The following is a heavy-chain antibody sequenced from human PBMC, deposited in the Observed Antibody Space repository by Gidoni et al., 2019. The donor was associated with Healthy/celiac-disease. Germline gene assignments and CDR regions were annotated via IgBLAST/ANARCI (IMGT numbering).Heavy chain of an antibody. CDR2: SYYSGST. CDR3: ARLPPGYCSSTSCSHHYFDY. D-gene: IGHD2-2*01. V-gene: IGHV4-39*01. J-gene: IGHJ4*02. Sequence: QLQLQESGPGLVKPSETLSLTSISSSSSYWGWIRQPPGKGLEWIGSSYYSGSTYYDPSLKSRVTISVDTSKNQFSLKLSSVTAADTAVYYCARLPPGYCSSTSCSHHYFDYWGQGTLVTVSS. CDR1: ISSSSSY.